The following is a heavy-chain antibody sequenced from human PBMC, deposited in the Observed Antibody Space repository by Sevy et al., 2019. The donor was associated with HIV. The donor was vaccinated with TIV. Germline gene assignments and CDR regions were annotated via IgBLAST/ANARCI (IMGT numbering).Heavy chain of an antibody. CDR2: ISPNGGRT. J-gene: IGHJ4*02. Sequence: GGPLRLSCAASGFTFSSHTMLWVRQAPGKGLEYVSAISPNGGRTYSANSVKGRFTISRDNSNDMLYLKMDSLRTEDMAVYYCARVAFRELLPNGLDSWGQGTLVTVSS. CDR3: ARVAFRELLPNGLDS. CDR1: GFTFSSHT. V-gene: IGHV3-64*01. D-gene: IGHD1-7*01.